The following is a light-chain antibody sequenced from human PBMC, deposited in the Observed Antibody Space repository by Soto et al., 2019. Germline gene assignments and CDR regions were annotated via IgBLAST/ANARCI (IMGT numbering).Light chain of an antibody. J-gene: IGKJ3*01. Sequence: EIVLTQTPGTLSLSPGERATLSCRASQSVTSSHLAWYQQKPGQAPRLLIYGASTRATGIPDRFSGSGSDTDFSLTIRRLDPEDFAMYYCQQYNNWPSFTFGPGTKVDIK. CDR3: QQYNNWPSFT. CDR1: QSVTSSH. V-gene: IGKV3-20*01. CDR2: GAS.